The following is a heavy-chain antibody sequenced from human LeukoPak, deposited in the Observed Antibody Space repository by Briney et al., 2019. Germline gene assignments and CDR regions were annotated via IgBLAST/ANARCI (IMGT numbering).Heavy chain of an antibody. V-gene: IGHV1-3*03. Sequence: ASVKVSCKASGYDFTKYAVQWVRQAPGQRLEWMGWINAGNGNTKYSQEFQGRVTITRDTSASTAYMELSSLRSEDMAVYYCARDGGSGSRDAFDIWGQGTMVTVSS. J-gene: IGHJ3*02. CDR1: GYDFTKYA. D-gene: IGHD5-18*01. CDR3: ARDGGSGSRDAFDI. CDR2: INAGNGNT.